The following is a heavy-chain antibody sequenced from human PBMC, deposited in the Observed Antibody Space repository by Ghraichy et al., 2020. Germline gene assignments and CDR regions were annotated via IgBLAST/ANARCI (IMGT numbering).Heavy chain of an antibody. CDR3: EKDVSALNYFDY. D-gene: IGHD2/OR15-2a*01. V-gene: IGHV3-30*18. Sequence: WVAVISYDGSNKYYPDSVKGRFTISRENSKNTLYLQMNSLRAEDTAVYYCEKDVSALNYFDYWGPG. J-gene: IGHJ4*02. CDR2: ISYDGSNK.